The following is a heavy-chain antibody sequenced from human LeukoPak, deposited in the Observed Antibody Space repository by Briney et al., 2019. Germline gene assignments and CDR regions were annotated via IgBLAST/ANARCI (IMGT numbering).Heavy chain of an antibody. CDR3: ARSRITIFGVRFDP. CDR2: INHSGST. J-gene: IGHJ5*02. V-gene: IGHV4-34*01. CDR1: GGSFSGYY. D-gene: IGHD3-3*01. Sequence: SETLSLTCAVYGGSFSGYYWSWIRQPPGKGLEWIGEINHSGSTNYNPSLKSRVTISVDTSKNQFSLKLSSVTAADTAVYYCARSRITIFGVRFDPWGQGTLVTVSS.